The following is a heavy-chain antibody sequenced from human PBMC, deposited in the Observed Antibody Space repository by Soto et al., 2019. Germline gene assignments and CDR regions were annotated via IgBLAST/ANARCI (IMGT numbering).Heavy chain of an antibody. CDR1: GFTFDSYA. CDR3: ERGGSSTSRPYYFDY. Sequence: EVQLLESGGGLVQPGESMRISCAASGFTFDSYAMSWVRQAPGQGLECVSIVSGSGGSTYYAASVKGRFTISRDHSKNTLYLQMNSLRADDTAVYYGERGGSSTSRPYYFDYWGQGTLLTVSS. D-gene: IGHD3-16*01. CDR2: VSGSGGST. J-gene: IGHJ4*02. V-gene: IGHV3-23*01.